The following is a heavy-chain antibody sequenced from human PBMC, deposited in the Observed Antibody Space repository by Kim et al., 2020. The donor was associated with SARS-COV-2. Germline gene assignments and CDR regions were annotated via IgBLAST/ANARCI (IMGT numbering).Heavy chain of an antibody. CDR3: VRQGLDV. V-gene: IGHV3-23*01. CDR2: IFASDGNS. Sequence: GGSLRLSCAASGFSFNNYNTDWVRQAPGKGLEWVSTIFASDGNSYYADSVRGRFTISRDNSNSMVYLQVNALRADDTAVYHCVRQGLDVWGQGTTVSVSS. J-gene: IGHJ6*02. CDR1: GFSFNNYN.